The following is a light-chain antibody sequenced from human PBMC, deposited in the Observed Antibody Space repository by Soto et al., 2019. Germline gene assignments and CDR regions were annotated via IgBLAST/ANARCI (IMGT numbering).Light chain of an antibody. V-gene: IGLV1-44*01. CDR1: SSNIGSNT. Sequence: QSVLTQPPSASGAPGQRVTISCSGSSSNIGSNTVNWYQQLPGTAPKLLMSTSNQRPSGVPDRFSGSKSGTSASLAISGLHSEDEADYYCAAWDDSLSVYVFGTGTKVTVL. CDR3: AAWDDSLSVYV. J-gene: IGLJ1*01. CDR2: TSN.